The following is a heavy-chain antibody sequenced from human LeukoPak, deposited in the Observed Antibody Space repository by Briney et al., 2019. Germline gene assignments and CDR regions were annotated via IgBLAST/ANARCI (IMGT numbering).Heavy chain of an antibody. CDR3: ARDLRYSSGWSASGMDV. V-gene: IGHV3-23*01. D-gene: IGHD6-19*01. CDR2: ITASGDRT. J-gene: IGHJ6*03. CDR1: GFIFSDYV. Sequence: GESLRLSCAASGFIFSDYVMIWVRQAPGKGLEWVSGITASGDRTYYADSVKGRFTMSRDNSKNTVYLQMNSLRVDDTAVYYCARDLRYSSGWSASGMDVWGKGTTVTISS.